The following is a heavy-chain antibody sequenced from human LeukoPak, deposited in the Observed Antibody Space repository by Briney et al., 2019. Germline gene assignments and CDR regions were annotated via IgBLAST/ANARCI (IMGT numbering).Heavy chain of an antibody. Sequence: PGGSLRLSCAASGFTFSSYAMSWVRQAPGKGLEWVSAISGSGGSTYYADSVKGRFTISRDNSKNTLYLQMNSLRAEDTAVYYCASHSGYDPRGWYFDYWGQGTLDTVSS. D-gene: IGHD5-12*01. CDR3: ASHSGYDPRGWYFDY. V-gene: IGHV3-23*01. CDR2: ISGSGGST. J-gene: IGHJ4*02. CDR1: GFTFSSYA.